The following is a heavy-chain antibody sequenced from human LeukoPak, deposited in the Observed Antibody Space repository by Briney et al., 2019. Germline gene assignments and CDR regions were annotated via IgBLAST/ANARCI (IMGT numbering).Heavy chain of an antibody. D-gene: IGHD3-10*01. CDR3: ARATVTMVDY. Sequence: PGGSLRLSCAASGFTVSSNYMSWVRQAPGRGLEWVSSIYSGVSTYYADSVKGRFTISRDNSKNTPFLQMNSLRAGDRAVDYCARATVTMVDYWGQGTLVTVS. CDR1: GFTVSSNY. J-gene: IGHJ4*02. V-gene: IGHV3-66*01. CDR2: IYSGVST.